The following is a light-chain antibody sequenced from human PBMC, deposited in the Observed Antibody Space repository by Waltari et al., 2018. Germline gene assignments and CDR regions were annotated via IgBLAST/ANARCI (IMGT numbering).Light chain of an antibody. J-gene: IGLJ2*01. CDR2: DVT. V-gene: IGLV2-23*02. CDR3: CSYAGSSTLV. CDR1: SSDVGVYNY. Sequence: QSALTQPASVSGSPGQSITISCTGTSSDVGVYNYVSWYQQHPGKAPKLMIYDVTKRPSGVSDRFAGSKSGTTASRTIAGLQAEDEADYYCCSYAGSSTLVFGGGTKLTVL.